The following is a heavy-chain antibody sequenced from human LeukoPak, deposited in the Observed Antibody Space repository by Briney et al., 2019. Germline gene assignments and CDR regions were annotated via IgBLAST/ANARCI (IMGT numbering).Heavy chain of an antibody. D-gene: IGHD3-22*01. CDR1: GGSITSYY. V-gene: IGHV4-4*07. CDR2: IYTSGTT. Sequence: SETLSLTCAVSGGSITSYYWSWIRQPAGKGLEWIGRIYTSGTTNYNPSLKSRVTMSVDTSKNQFSLKVNSVTAADTAVYYCARAHCYDSGGFFPYGLDVWGHGTTVTVSS. J-gene: IGHJ6*02. CDR3: ARAHCYDSGGFFPYGLDV.